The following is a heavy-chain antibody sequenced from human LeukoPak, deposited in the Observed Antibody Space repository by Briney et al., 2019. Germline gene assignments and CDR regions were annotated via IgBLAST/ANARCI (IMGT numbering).Heavy chain of an antibody. CDR3: ARDSGGLVVVPAAIDY. CDR2: INPNSGGT. Sequence: ASVKVSCKASGYTFTGYYMHWVRQAPGQGLEWMGWINPNSGGTNYAQKFQGRVTMTRDTSISTAYMELSRLRSDDTAVYYCARDSGGLVVVPAAIDYWGQGTLVTVSS. CDR1: GYTFTGYY. J-gene: IGHJ4*02. V-gene: IGHV1-2*02. D-gene: IGHD2-2*01.